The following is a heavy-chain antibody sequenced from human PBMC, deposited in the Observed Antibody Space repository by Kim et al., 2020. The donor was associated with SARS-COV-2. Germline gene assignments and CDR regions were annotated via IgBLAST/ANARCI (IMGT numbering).Heavy chain of an antibody. CDR1: GGSISSGDYY. V-gene: IGHV4-30-4*01. CDR2: IYYSGST. CDR3: ARDSRGCSSTSCRYAFDI. J-gene: IGHJ3*02. Sequence: SETLSLTCTVSGGSISSGDYYWSWIRQPPGKGLEWIGYIYYSGSTYYNPSLKSRVTISVDTSKNQFSLKLSSVTAADTAVYYCARDSRGCSSTSCRYAFDIWGQGTMVTVSS. D-gene: IGHD2-2*01.